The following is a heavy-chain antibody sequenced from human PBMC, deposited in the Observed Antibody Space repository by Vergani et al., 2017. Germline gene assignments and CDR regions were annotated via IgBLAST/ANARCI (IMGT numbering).Heavy chain of an antibody. V-gene: IGHV3-11*01. CDR3: ARDYWWSSGRCSGGSCSNFDY. J-gene: IGHJ4*02. Sequence: QVQLVESGGGLVKPGGSLRLSCAASGFTFSDYYMSWIRQAPGKGLEWVSYISSSGSTIYYADSVKGRFTISRDNAKNSLYLQMNSLRVEDTAVYYGARDYWWSSGRCSGGSCSNFDYWGQGTLVTVSS. D-gene: IGHD2-15*01. CDR1: GFTFSDYY. CDR2: ISSSGSTI.